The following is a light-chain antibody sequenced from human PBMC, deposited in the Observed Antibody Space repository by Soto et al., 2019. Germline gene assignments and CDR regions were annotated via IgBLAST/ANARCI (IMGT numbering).Light chain of an antibody. CDR1: SSDVGGYNY. CDR2: DVS. Sequence: QSALTQPASVSGSPGQSITISCTGTSSDVGGYNYVSWYQQHPGKAPKLMSYDVSNRPSGVSTRFSGSKSGNTASLTISGLPAEDEADYYCSSYASSSPPYVFGTGTNLTVL. CDR3: SSYASSSPPYV. J-gene: IGLJ1*01. V-gene: IGLV2-14*03.